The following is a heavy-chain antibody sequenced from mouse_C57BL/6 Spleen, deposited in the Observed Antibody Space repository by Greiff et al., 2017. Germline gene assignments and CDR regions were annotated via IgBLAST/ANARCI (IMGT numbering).Heavy chain of an antibody. V-gene: IGHV1-82*01. Sequence: QVQLQQSRPELVKPGASVKISCKASGYAFSSSWMNWVKQRPGKGLEWIGRIYPGDGDTNYNGKFKGKATLTADKSSSTAYMQLSSLTSEDSAVYFCARGAYYSNYPYYFDYWGQGTTLTVSS. CDR1: GYAFSSSW. CDR2: IYPGDGDT. CDR3: ARGAYYSNYPYYFDY. J-gene: IGHJ2*01. D-gene: IGHD2-5*01.